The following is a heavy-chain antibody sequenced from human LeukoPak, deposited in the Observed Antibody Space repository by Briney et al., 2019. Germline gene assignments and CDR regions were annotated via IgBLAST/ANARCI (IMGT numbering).Heavy chain of an antibody. V-gene: IGHV1-8*01. J-gene: IGHJ3*02. CDR1: GYTFTSYD. D-gene: IGHD1-26*01. Sequence: GASVKVSCKASGYTFTSYDINWVRQATGQGLEWMGWMNPNSGNTGYAQKFQGRVTMTRNTSISTAYMELSSLRSEDTAVYYCARGMGWELNDAFDIWGQGTMVTVSS. CDR3: ARGMGWELNDAFDI. CDR2: MNPNSGNT.